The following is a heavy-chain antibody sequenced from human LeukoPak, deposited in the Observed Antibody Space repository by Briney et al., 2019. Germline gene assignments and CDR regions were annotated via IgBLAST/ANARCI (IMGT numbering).Heavy chain of an antibody. Sequence: SETLSLTCAVYGGSFGGYYWSWIRQTPGKGLEWVGEINHSGSTNYSPSLKSRVTISVDTSKNQFSLKLSSVTAADTAVYYCERVGDCSGGGCYRNYFDYWGQGTLVTVSS. D-gene: IGHD2-15*01. CDR2: INHSGST. J-gene: IGHJ4*02. V-gene: IGHV4-34*01. CDR1: GGSFGGYY. CDR3: ERVGDCSGGGCYRNYFDY.